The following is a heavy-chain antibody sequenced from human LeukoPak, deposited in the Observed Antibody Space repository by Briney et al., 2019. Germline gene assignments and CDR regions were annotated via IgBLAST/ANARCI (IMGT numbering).Heavy chain of an antibody. V-gene: IGHV4-34*01. Sequence: SETLSLTCAVYGGSFSGYYWSWIRQPPGKGLEWIGEINHSGSTNYNPSLKSRVTISVDTSKNQFYLKLSSVTAADTAVYYCARGGKGRGIVVVPAAIKSWFDPWGQGTLVTVSS. D-gene: IGHD2-2*02. CDR3: ARGGKGRGIVVVPAAIKSWFDP. CDR2: INHSGST. CDR1: GGSFSGYY. J-gene: IGHJ5*02.